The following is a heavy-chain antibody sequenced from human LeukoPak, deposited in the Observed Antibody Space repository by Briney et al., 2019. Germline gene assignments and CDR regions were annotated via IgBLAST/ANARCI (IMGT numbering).Heavy chain of an antibody. V-gene: IGHV4-59*01. Sequence: SETLSLTCTVSGGSISSYYWSWIRQPPGKGLEWIGYIYYSGSTNYNPSLKSRVTISVDTSKNQFSLKLSSVTAADTAVYYCARSPPADSSGCYYHAFDIWGQGTMVTVSS. D-gene: IGHD3-22*01. J-gene: IGHJ3*02. CDR1: GGSISSYY. CDR3: ARSPPADSSGCYYHAFDI. CDR2: IYYSGST.